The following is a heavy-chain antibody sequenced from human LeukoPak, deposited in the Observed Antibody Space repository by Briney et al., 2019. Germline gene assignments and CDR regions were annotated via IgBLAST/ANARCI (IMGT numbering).Heavy chain of an antibody. CDR3: ARYTVTARWGNWFDP. CDR2: IYYSGST. J-gene: IGHJ5*02. CDR1: GGSISSYY. D-gene: IGHD2-21*02. V-gene: IGHV4-59*08. Sequence: SETLSLTCTVSGGSISSYYWSWIRQPPGKGLEWIGYIYYSGSTNYNPSLKSRVTISVDTSKNQFSLKLSSVTAADTAVYYCARYTVTARWGNWFDPWGQGTLVTVSS.